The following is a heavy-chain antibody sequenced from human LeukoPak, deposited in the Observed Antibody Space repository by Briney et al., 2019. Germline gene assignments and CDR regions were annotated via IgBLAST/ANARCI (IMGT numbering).Heavy chain of an antibody. J-gene: IGHJ4*02. CDR1: GYAFTGYY. Sequence: ASVKVSCKASGYAFTGYYIHWVRQAPGQGLEWMGRINPNSGGTNYAQKLQGRVTMTTDTSTSTAYMELRSLRSDDTAVYYCATTLYDSSGYYPEYYFDYWGQGTLVTVSS. V-gene: IGHV1-2*06. D-gene: IGHD3-22*01. CDR2: INPNSGGT. CDR3: ATTLYDSSGYYPEYYFDY.